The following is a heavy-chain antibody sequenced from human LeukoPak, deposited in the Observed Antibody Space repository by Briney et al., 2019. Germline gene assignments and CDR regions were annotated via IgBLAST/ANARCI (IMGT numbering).Heavy chain of an antibody. V-gene: IGHV4-39*01. CDR1: CGSISSSSYY. CDR2: IYYSGST. CDR3: ATLGYCSGGSCRYFDY. J-gene: IGHJ4*02. Sequence: PSETLSLTCAVSCGSISSSSYYWGWIRQHPGKGLECIGSIYYSGSTYYNPSLKSRITISVDTSKNQFSLKLSSVTAADTAVYYCATLGYCSGGSCRYFDYWGQGTLVTVSS. D-gene: IGHD2-15*01.